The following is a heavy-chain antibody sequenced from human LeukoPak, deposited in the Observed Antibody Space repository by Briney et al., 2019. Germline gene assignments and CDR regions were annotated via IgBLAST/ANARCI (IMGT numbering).Heavy chain of an antibody. J-gene: IGHJ4*02. CDR1: GFTLSSYA. Sequence: GGSLSLSCAASGFTLSSYAMTWVRQAPGKGLEWVSSISGSDGSTYYADSVKGRFTISRDNSKNTLYVQMNSLRAEDTAVYYSAKGPSSGYDLGDYWGQGTLVTVSS. CDR2: ISGSDGST. D-gene: IGHD3-22*01. CDR3: AKGPSSGYDLGDY. V-gene: IGHV3-23*01.